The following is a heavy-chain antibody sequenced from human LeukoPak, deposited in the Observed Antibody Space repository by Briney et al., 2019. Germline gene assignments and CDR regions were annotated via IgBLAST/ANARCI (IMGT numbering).Heavy chain of an antibody. Sequence: GGSLRLSCAASGFTVSSNYMSWVRQAPGKGLEWVSVIYSGGSTYYADSVKGRFTISRDNSKNTLYLQMNSLRAEDTAVYYCARDLGFGELCYYMDVWGKGTTVTVSS. V-gene: IGHV3-53*01. CDR2: IYSGGST. CDR3: ARDLGFGELCYYMDV. J-gene: IGHJ6*03. D-gene: IGHD3-10*01. CDR1: GFTVSSNY.